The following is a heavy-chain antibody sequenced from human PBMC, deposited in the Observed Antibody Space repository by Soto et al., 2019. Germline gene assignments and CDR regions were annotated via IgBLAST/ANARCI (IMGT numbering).Heavy chain of an antibody. CDR3: ASLGYGGYGSSYYFGC. CDR2: IYYSGST. CDR1: GGSISSGGYY. J-gene: IGHJ4*02. V-gene: IGHV4-31*03. Sequence: QVQLQESGPGLVKPSQTLSLTCTVSGGSISSGGYYWSWIRQHPGKGLEWIGYIYYSGSTYYNPSLERRVTISVDTSKPQFALKLSSVTAADTAVYYCASLGYGGYGSSYYFGCWGQRTLVTVSS. D-gene: IGHD5-12*01.